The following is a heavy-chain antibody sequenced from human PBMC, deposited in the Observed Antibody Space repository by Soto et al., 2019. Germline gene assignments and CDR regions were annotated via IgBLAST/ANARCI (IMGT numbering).Heavy chain of an antibody. CDR2: IYYSGST. V-gene: IGHV4-61*01. D-gene: IGHD3-10*01. CDR1: GVSVSSGTYF. J-gene: IGHJ6*02. Sequence: SETLSLTCTVSGVSVSSGTYFWSGIRQAPGKRLEWIAYIYYSGSTNYNPSLKSRVTISVDTSKSQVSLTLTSVTAADTAIYYCARAPNYYYYGLDVWGPGTTVTVSS. CDR3: ARAPNYYYYGLDV.